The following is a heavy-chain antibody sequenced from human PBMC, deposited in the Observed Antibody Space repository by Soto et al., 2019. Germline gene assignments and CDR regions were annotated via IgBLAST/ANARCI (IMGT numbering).Heavy chain of an antibody. CDR3: ARDTFGGAYDFWH. D-gene: IGHD3-3*01. V-gene: IGHV3-66*01. J-gene: IGHJ4*02. Sequence: EVQLVESGGGLVQPGGSLRLSCAVSGFTVSNFYMTWVRQAPGKGLEWVSVISSGGSTYYADSVKGRFTISRDNSKNTLFLEMKSLRDGDTAVYYCARDTFGGAYDFWHGGQGTLVTVSS. CDR2: ISSGGST. CDR1: GFTVSNFY.